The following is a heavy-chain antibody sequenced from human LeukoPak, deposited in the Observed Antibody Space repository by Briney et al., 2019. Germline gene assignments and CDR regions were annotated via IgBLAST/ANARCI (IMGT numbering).Heavy chain of an antibody. CDR2: IRQDGSEK. J-gene: IGHJ4*02. Sequence: GGSLRLSCAASGFAFSSYWMSWVRQAPGKGLEWVASIRQDGSEKHYVDSVKGRFTISRDNAKNSLSLEMNSLRAEDTALYYCARPHWGFDSWGQGTLVTVSS. D-gene: IGHD7-27*01. V-gene: IGHV3-7*01. CDR1: GFAFSSYW. CDR3: ARPHWGFDS.